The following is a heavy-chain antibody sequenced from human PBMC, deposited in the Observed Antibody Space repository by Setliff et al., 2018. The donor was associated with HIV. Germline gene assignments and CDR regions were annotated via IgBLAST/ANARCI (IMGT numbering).Heavy chain of an antibody. J-gene: IGHJ4*02. Sequence: VTGLSIMSSYWIXLPQPPEKVLECNSHLYTTGTTTHNPALNSRVTMSXDTSQIQFTLVLSSVTAADTAVXYCARGLSFYDPGWFDYWGQGTLVTVSS. D-gene: IGHD3-22*01. CDR1: GLSIMSSY. V-gene: IGHV4-4*07. CDR3: ARGLSFYDPGWFDY. CDR2: LYTTGTT.